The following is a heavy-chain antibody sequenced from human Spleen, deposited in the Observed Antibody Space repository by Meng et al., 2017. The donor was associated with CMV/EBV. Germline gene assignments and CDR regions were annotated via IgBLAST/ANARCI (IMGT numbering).Heavy chain of an antibody. V-gene: IGHV3-23*03. CDR2: IYSGGSST. D-gene: IGHD3-3*01. Sequence: SSYAMSWVRQAPGKGLEWVSVIYSGGSSTYYADSVKGRFTISRDNSKNTLYLQMNSLRAEDTAVYYCAKDHSLYYDFWSGPPPYFNSWGQGTLVTVSS. CDR1: SSYA. J-gene: IGHJ4*02. CDR3: AKDHSLYYDFWSGPPPYFNS.